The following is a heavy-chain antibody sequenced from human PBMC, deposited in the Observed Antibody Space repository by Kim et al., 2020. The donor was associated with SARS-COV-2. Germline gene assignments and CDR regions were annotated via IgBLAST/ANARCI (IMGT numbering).Heavy chain of an antibody. CDR3: ATDLSSSWSPGVAFDI. D-gene: IGHD6-13*01. CDR1: GYTLTELS. J-gene: IGHJ3*02. Sequence: ASVKVSCKVSGYTLTELSMHWVRQAPGKGLEWMGGFDPEDGEKIYAQKFQGRVTMTEDTSTDTAYMELSSLRSEDTAVYYCATDLSSSWSPGVAFDIWGQGTMVTVSS. V-gene: IGHV1-24*01. CDR2: FDPEDGEK.